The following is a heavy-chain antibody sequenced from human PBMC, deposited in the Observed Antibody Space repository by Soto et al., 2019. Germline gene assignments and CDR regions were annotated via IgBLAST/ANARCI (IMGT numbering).Heavy chain of an antibody. CDR3: ARHSHNDGRFVIRLYYDSSGYSFVY. V-gene: IGHV4-59*08. D-gene: IGHD3-22*01. CDR1: GGSISSYY. J-gene: IGHJ4*02. CDR2: IYYSGST. Sequence: SETLSLTCTVSGGSISSYYWSWIRQPPGKGLEWIGYIYYSGSTNYNPSLKSRVTISVDTSKNQFSLKLSSVTAADTAVYYCARHSHNDGRFVIRLYYDSSGYSFVYWGQGTLVTVSS.